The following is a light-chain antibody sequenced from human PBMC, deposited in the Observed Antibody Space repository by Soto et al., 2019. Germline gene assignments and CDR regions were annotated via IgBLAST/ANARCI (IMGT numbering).Light chain of an antibody. CDR3: GTWDGSLSAVV. CDR1: SSNIGNNY. CDR2: DNN. Sequence: QSVLTQPPSVSAAPGQRVTISCSGSSSNIGNNYVSWYQQLPGTAPKVLIYDNNKRPSGIPDRFSGSKSGTSATLGITGLQTGDEADYYCGTWDGSLSAVVFGGGTKVTVL. V-gene: IGLV1-51*01. J-gene: IGLJ2*01.